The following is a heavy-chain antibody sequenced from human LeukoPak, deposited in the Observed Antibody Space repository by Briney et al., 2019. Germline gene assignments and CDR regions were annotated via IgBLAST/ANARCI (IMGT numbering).Heavy chain of an antibody. Sequence: GESLKISCKGSGYSFTSYWVGWVHQMPGKGLEWMGIIYPGDSDTRYSPSFQGQVTISADKSISTAYLQWSSLKASDTAMYYCARSVYIAVAGPFDYWGQGTLVTVSS. J-gene: IGHJ4*02. CDR3: ARSVYIAVAGPFDY. D-gene: IGHD6-19*01. CDR2: IYPGDSDT. V-gene: IGHV5-51*07. CDR1: GYSFTSYW.